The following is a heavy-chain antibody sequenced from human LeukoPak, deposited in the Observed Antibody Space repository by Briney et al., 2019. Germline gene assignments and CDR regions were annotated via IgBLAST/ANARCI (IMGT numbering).Heavy chain of an antibody. D-gene: IGHD3-22*01. V-gene: IGHV4-4*02. J-gene: IGHJ3*02. CDR2: IYHSGST. CDR3: ARALVHYDSSGYYRTDAFDI. CDR1: GGSISSSNW. Sequence: SETLSLTCAVSGGSISSSNWWSWVRQPPGKGLEWIGEIYHSGSTNYNPSLKSRVTISVDKSKNQFSLKLSSVTAADTAVYYCARALVHYDSSGYYRTDAFDIWGQGTMVTVSS.